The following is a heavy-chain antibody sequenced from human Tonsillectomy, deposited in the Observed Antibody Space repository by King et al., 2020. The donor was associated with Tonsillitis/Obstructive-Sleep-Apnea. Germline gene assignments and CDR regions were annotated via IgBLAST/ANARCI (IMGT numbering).Heavy chain of an antibody. D-gene: IGHD2-2*01. V-gene: IGHV4-59*01. CDR1: GGSISSYY. CDR3: ARHSCSSTSCFALWFDP. J-gene: IGHJ5*02. CDR2: IYDSGST. Sequence: VQLQESGPGLVKPSETLSLTCTVSGGSISSYYWSWIRQPPGKGLEWIGYIYDSGSTNYNPSLKSRGTISVDTSKHQFSLKLSSVTAAATAVYYCARHSCSSTSCFALWFDPWGQGTLVTVSS.